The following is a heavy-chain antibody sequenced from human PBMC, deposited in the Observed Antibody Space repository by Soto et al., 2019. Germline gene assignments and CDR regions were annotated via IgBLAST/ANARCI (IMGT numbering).Heavy chain of an antibody. CDR2: TNSDGTDS. V-gene: IGHV3-43D*04. J-gene: IGHJ4*02. Sequence: GGSLRLSCAAAGFDFEDYAMHWVRQVPGKGLEWVSLTNSDGTDSYYMDSVKGRFTISRDNAKSTLYLHMDRLRPEDTALYFYAKSLYYYDSSPLDHWGQGTLVTFSS. CDR3: AKSLYYYDSSPLDH. CDR1: GFDFEDYA. D-gene: IGHD3-22*01.